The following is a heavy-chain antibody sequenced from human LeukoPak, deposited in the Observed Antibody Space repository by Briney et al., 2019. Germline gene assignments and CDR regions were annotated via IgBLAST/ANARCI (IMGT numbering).Heavy chain of an antibody. CDR3: AKRGVVIRVILVGFHKEAYYFDS. D-gene: IGHD3-10*01. V-gene: IGHV3-23*01. J-gene: IGHJ4*02. CDR2: ISGSGGST. Sequence: GESLRLSCAVSGITLSNYGMSWVRQAPGKGLEWVAGISGSGGSTHYADSVKGRFTISRDNPKNTLYLQLNSLRAEDTAVYFCAKRGVVIRVILVGFHKEAYYFDSWGQGALVTVSS. CDR1: GITLSNYG.